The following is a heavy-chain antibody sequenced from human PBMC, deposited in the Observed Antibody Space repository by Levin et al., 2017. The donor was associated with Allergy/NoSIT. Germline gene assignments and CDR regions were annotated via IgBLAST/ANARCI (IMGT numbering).Heavy chain of an antibody. J-gene: IGHJ6*02. CDR2: IPHSGSA. CDR3: ARDECAWFGECYGPDG. V-gene: IGHV4-31*03. D-gene: IGHD3-10*01. CDR1: GDSISRGSYY. Sequence: LRLSCTVSGDSISRGSYYWTWIRQLPGKGLEWIGFIPHSGSASYNPSLRSRLTLSLDTSKNQFSLKLASVTVADTAVYYCARDECAWFGECYGPDGWGQGTTVIVSS.